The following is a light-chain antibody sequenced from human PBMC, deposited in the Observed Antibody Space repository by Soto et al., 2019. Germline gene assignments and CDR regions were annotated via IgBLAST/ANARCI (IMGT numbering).Light chain of an antibody. CDR2: DVS. J-gene: IGLJ2*01. V-gene: IGLV2-11*01. CDR3: CSYAGTYTYVV. CDR1: TSDVGGYNY. Sequence: QSALTQPRSVSGSPGQSVTISCTGTTSDVGGYNYVSWYQQHPGKAPQLMIFDVSERPSGVPDRFSGSKSGNTASLTISGLQTDDEADYYCCSYAGTYTYVVFGGGTKLTVL.